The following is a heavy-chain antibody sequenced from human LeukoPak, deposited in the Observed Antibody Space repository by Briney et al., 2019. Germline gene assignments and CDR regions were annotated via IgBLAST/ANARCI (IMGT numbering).Heavy chain of an antibody. CDR1: GFTFSSYA. CDR2: ISGSGGST. V-gene: IGHV3-23*01. D-gene: IGHD1-26*01. J-gene: IGHJ4*02. Sequence: PGGSLRLSCALSGFTFSSYAMSWVRQAPGTGLEWVSAISGSGGSTYYADSAKVRFTISRDNSKNTLYLQMNSLRAEDTAVYYCAKDRVGARYYFDYWGQGTLVTVSS. CDR3: AKDRVGARYYFDY.